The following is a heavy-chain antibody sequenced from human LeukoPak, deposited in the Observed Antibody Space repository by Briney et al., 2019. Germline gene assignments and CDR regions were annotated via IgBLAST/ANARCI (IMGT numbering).Heavy chain of an antibody. CDR2: IGGSGSRT. CDR1: GFTFSSYA. Sequence: GGSLRLSCAASGFTFSSYAMSWVRQAPGKSLEWVSGIGGSGSRTYYADSVKGRFTISRDNAKNTLYLQMNSLRVEDTAVYYCARGRPHGNDYWGQGTLVTVSS. CDR3: ARGRPHGNDY. V-gene: IGHV3-23*01. D-gene: IGHD4-23*01. J-gene: IGHJ4*02.